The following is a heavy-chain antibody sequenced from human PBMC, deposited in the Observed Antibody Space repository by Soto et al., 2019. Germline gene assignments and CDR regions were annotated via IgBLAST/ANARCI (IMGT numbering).Heavy chain of an antibody. Sequence: EVQLVESGGGLVQPGGSLRISCAASGFTLSGRSMHWVRQAPGKWLVWVSGIDNAGTDSTYADSVKGRFTSSRDNAKNILYLQINRLRVEDTAVYYCARGWFGPDVWGKGTTVTVSS. CDR1: GFTLSGRS. J-gene: IGHJ6*04. V-gene: IGHV3-74*01. D-gene: IGHD3-10*01. CDR2: IDNAGTDS. CDR3: ARGWFGPDV.